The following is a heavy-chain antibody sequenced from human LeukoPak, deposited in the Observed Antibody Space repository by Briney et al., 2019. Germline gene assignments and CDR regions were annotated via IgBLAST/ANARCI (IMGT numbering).Heavy chain of an antibody. CDR2: ISYDGSNK. CDR1: GFTFSSYA. J-gene: IGHJ5*02. Sequence: GGSLRLSCAASGFTFSSYAMHWVRQAPGKGLEWVAVISYDGSNKYYADSVKGRFTISRDNSKNTLYLQMNSLRAEDTAVYYCAKDFPHYDFWSGYYGTNWFDPWGQGTLVTVSS. D-gene: IGHD3-3*01. V-gene: IGHV3-30-3*01. CDR3: AKDFPHYDFWSGYYGTNWFDP.